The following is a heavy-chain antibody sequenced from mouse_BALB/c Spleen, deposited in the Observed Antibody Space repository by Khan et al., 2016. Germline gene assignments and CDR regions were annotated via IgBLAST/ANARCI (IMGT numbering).Heavy chain of an antibody. CDR2: INPDSSTI. CDR1: GFDFSRYW. V-gene: IGHV4-1*02. Sequence: EVKLLESGGGLVQPGGSLKLSCAASGFDFSRYWMSWVRPAPGKGLEWIGEINPDSSTINYTPSLKDKFIISRDNAKNTLYLQMSKVRAEDTALYYCASTFWYFDVWGAGTTVTVSS. CDR3: ASTFWYFDV. J-gene: IGHJ1*01.